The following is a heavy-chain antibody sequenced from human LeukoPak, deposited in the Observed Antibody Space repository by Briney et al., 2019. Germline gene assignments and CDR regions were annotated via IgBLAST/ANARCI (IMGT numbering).Heavy chain of an antibody. CDR3: ARGTGYFDY. CDR1: GASIRSGDYY. CDR2: IYDSGST. Sequence: PSETLSLTCTVSGASIRSGDYYWSWIRQPPGKGLEWIGYIYDSGSTYYNPSLKSRITISVDRSKNQFSLKLSSVTAADTAVYYCARGTGYFDYWGQGTLVTVSS. J-gene: IGHJ4*02. V-gene: IGHV4-30-4*01. D-gene: IGHD3-10*01.